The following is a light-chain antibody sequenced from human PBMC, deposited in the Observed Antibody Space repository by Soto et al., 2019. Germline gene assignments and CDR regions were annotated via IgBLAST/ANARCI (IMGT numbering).Light chain of an antibody. CDR3: HQYDNLQMYT. CDR1: QDISNY. J-gene: IGKJ2*01. V-gene: IGKV1-33*01. Sequence: DIQMTQSPSSLSASVGDRVTITCQASQDISNYLNWYQQKPGKAPKLLIYDASNLETGGPSRFSGSGSGTDFTFTISSLQPEDIATSYCHQYDNLQMYTFGQGTKLEIK. CDR2: DAS.